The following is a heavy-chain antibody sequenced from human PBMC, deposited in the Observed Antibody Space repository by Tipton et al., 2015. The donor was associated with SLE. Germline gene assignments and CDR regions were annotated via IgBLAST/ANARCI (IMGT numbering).Heavy chain of an antibody. J-gene: IGHJ4*02. V-gene: IGHV6-1*01. CDR2: TYYRSKWYS. D-gene: IGHD2-2*01. CDR1: GDSVSTNSAA. Sequence: TLSLTCAISGDSVSTNSAAWTWIRQSPSRGLEWLGRTYYRSKWYSDYAVSVKSRITINPDTSKNQFSLQLNSVTPEDTAVYYCARVWGTGSRGVDYWGQGTLATVSS. CDR3: ARVWGTGSRGVDY.